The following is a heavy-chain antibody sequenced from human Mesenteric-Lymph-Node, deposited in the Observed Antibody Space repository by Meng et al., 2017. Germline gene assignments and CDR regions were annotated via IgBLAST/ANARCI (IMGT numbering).Heavy chain of an antibody. CDR1: GFSVGDYG. J-gene: IGHJ4*02. CDR2: IRSKSYGGTT. V-gene: IGHV3-49*04. D-gene: IGHD3-3*01. Sequence: GESLKISCTTSGFSVGDYGMSWVRQAPGKGLEWVGFIRSKSYGGTTEYAASVQGRFTISREDSKNIAYLQMNSLKIEDTGVYYCSRDRAYNFWGSPNRIDYWGQGTLVTVSS. CDR3: SRDRAYNFWGSPNRIDY.